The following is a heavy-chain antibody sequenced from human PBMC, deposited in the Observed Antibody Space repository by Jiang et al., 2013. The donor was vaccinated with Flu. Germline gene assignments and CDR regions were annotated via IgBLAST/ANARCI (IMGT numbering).Heavy chain of an antibody. D-gene: IGHD3-22*01. CDR2: IYYSGST. V-gene: IGHV4-39*01. CDR3: ARTYDSSGYYHELNRCFDL. CDR1: GGSISSSSYY. Sequence: GLVKPSETLSLTCTVSGGSISSSSYYWGWIRTPPGKGLGWIGSIYYSGSTYYNPSLKSRVTISVDTSKNQFSLKLSSVTAADTAVYYCARTYDSSGYYHELNRCFDLWGRGTLVTVSS. J-gene: IGHJ2*01.